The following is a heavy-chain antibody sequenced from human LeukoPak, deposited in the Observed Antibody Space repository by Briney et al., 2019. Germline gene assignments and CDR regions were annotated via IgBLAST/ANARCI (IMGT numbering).Heavy chain of an antibody. CDR3: ARWGSTSWNYFDY. CDR1: GFTVSNNY. J-gene: IGHJ4*02. CDR2: IYSGGSI. D-gene: IGHD2-2*01. V-gene: IGHV3-53*01. Sequence: GGSLRLSCAASGFTVSNNYMSWVRQAPGKGLEWVSVIYSGGSIYYADSVKGRFTISRDNSKNTVYLQMNSLRAEDTAVYYCARWGSTSWNYFDYWGQGTLVTVSS.